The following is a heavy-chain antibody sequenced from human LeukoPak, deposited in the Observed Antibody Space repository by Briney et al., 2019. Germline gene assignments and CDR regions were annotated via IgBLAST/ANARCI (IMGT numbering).Heavy chain of an antibody. V-gene: IGHV3-21*01. J-gene: IGHJ4*02. Sequence: GGSLRLSCAASGFTFSSFSMSWVRQAPGKGLEWVSSISSSRSHIYYADSVKGRCTISRDNAKISLYLQMNSLRPEDTAVYYCARSQPYCISTSCYGPGDYWGQGTLVTVSS. CDR1: GFTFSSFS. D-gene: IGHD2-2*01. CDR3: ARSQPYCISTSCYGPGDY. CDR2: ISSSRSHI.